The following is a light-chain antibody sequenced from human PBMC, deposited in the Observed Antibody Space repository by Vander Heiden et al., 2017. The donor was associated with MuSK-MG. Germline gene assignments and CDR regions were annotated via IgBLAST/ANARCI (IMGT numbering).Light chain of an antibody. CDR3: QSYDSSLSVV. CDR1: SSNIGAGYD. J-gene: IGLJ2*01. CDR2: GNS. Sequence: QSVLTQPPSVSGAPGQRVPISCPGSSSNIGAGYDVHWYQQLPGTAPKLLIYGNSKRPSGVPDRFSGSKSGTSASLAITGLQAEDEADYYCQSYDSSLSVVFGGGTKLTVL. V-gene: IGLV1-40*01.